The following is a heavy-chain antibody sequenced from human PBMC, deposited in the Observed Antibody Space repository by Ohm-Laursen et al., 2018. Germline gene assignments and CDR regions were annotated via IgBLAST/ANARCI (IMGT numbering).Heavy chain of an antibody. Sequence: SLRLSCSASGFTVSSNYMSYVRQAPGKGLEWVSVIYSGGSKYYADSVKGRFTISRDNSKNTLYLQMNSLRAEDTAVYYCASSLPPPRTGALDYWGQGTLVTVSS. J-gene: IGHJ4*02. CDR3: ASSLPPPRTGALDY. CDR1: GFTVSSNY. CDR2: IYSGGSK. D-gene: IGHD3/OR15-3a*01. V-gene: IGHV3-53*01.